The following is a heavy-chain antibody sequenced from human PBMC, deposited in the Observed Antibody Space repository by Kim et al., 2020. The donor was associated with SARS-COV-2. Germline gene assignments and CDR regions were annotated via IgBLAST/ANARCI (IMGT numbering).Heavy chain of an antibody. V-gene: IGHV3-9*01. J-gene: IGHJ5*02. Sequence: GGSLRLSCAASGFTFDDYAMHWVRQAPGKGLEWVSGISWNSGSIGYADSVKGRFTISRDNAKNSLYLQMNSLRAEDTALYYCAKGNIQGSDWFDPWGQGTLVTVSS. CDR2: ISWNSGSI. CDR1: GFTFDDYA. CDR3: AKGNIQGSDWFDP. D-gene: IGHD2-15*01.